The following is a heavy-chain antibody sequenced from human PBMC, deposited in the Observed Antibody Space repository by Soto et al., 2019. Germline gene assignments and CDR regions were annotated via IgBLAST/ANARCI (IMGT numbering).Heavy chain of an antibody. CDR1: GFTFSSYG. CDR2: IWYDGSNK. D-gene: IGHD5-12*01. V-gene: IGHV3-33*01. Sequence: GGSLRLSCAASGFTFSSYGMHWVRQAPGKGLEWVAVIWYDGSNKYYADSVKGRFTISRDNSKNTLYLQMNSLRAEDTAVYYCARDKRDGYNYNYNWFDPWGQGTLVTVS. J-gene: IGHJ5*02. CDR3: ARDKRDGYNYNYNWFDP.